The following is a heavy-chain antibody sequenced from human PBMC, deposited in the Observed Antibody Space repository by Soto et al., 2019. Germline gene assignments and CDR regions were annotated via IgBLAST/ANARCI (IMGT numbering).Heavy chain of an antibody. J-gene: IGHJ4*02. V-gene: IGHV3-33*01. CDR3: AFGNLSYYFDY. D-gene: IGHD3-16*01. CDR1: GFTFSGFG. Sequence: GSLRLSCAASGFTFSGFGMHWVRQAPGKGLEWVAIIWYDGSDKYYADSVKGRFTISRDNSKNTLYLQMNSLRAEDTAVYHCAFGNLSYYFDYWGQGTPVTVSS. CDR2: IWYDGSDK.